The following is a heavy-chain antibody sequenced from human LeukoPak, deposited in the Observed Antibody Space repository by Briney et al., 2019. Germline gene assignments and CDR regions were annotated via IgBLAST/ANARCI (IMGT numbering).Heavy chain of an antibody. V-gene: IGHV3-21*01. CDR1: GFTSSSYS. Sequence: KTGGSLTLSCAASGFTSSSYSMNWLRQAPPKRLEWVSAISSNSSNIYYADSLKGRFTISRENAKNSLYLHMTSLRADDTAVYYGARVSYYDSSGCGDYWGQGTLVTVSS. CDR2: ISSNSSNI. D-gene: IGHD3-22*01. CDR3: ARVSYYDSSGCGDY. J-gene: IGHJ4*02.